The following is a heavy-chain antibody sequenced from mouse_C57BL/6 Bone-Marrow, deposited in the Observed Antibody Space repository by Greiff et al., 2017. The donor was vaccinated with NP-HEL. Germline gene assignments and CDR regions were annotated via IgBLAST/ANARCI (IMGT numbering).Heavy chain of an antibody. D-gene: IGHD2-4*01. CDR1: GFSLTSYG. CDR2: IWSGGST. CDR3: ARSLYYDYPWFAY. Sequence: VMLVESGPGLVQPSQSLSITCTVSGFSLTSYGVHWVRQSPGKGLEWLGVIWSGGSTDYNAAFISRLSISKDNSKSQVFFKMNSLQADDTAIYYCARSLYYDYPWFAYWGQGTLVTVSA. J-gene: IGHJ3*01. V-gene: IGHV2-2*01.